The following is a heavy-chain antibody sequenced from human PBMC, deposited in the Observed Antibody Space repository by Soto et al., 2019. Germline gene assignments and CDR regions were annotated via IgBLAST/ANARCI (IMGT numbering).Heavy chain of an antibody. CDR3: ARADDSYSVDY. D-gene: IGHD2-15*01. CDR1: GFSLTNDGMG. J-gene: IGHJ4*02. Sequence: QVTLKESGPVLVKPTETLTLTCTVSGFSLTNDGMGVSWIRQTPGKALEWLAHIFSNDVKYYTTSLRSRLTISKDTSKSHVVLTMTNVDPAETATYYCARADDSYSVDYWGQGTLVTVSS. CDR2: IFSNDVK. V-gene: IGHV2-26*01.